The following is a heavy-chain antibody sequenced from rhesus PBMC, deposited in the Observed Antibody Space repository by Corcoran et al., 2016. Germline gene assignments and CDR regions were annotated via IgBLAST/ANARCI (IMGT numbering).Heavy chain of an antibody. V-gene: IGHV4-106*01. Sequence: QVQLQESGPGLVKPSETLSLICAVSGGSITDNYYWTCIRQPPGTGLEGIGYIRGPDGATYYNPFLKSRVTISIDPSKNHFSLKVDSVTAADTALYYCAKEGRGGWSVGDYWGQGVLVIVSS. CDR2: IRGPDGAT. CDR1: GGSITDNYY. CDR3: AKEGRGGWSVGDY. J-gene: IGHJ4*01. D-gene: IGHD6-37*01.